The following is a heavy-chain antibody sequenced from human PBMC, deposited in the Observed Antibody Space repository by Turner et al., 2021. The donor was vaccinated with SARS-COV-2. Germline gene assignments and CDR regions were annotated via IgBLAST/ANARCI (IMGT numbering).Heavy chain of an antibody. V-gene: IGHV4-39*07. CDR1: GGSISSSSYY. CDR2: MYYSGST. CDR3: ARGPGSLVVVAATGAFDY. Sequence: QLQLQESGPGLVKPSETLSLTCTVSGGSISSSSYYWGWIRQPPGKGLEWIGSMYYSGSTYYNPSLKSRVTISVDTSKNQFSLKLSSVTAADTAVYYCARGPGSLVVVAATGAFDYWGQGTLVTVSS. D-gene: IGHD2-15*01. J-gene: IGHJ4*02.